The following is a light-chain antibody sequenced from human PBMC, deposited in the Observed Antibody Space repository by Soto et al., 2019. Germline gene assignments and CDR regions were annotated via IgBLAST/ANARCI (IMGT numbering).Light chain of an antibody. CDR2: VGTGGIVG. CDR1: SSDSNYK. Sequence: QLVLTQPPSASASLGASVTLTCTLSSSDSNYKVDWYQQRPGKGPRFVMRVGTGGIVGSKGDGIPDRFSVLGSGLNRYLTIKNIQEEDESDDRCVADHGSGTNSYVVVGGGTKVTVL. J-gene: IGLJ2*01. V-gene: IGLV9-49*03. CDR3: VADHGSGTNSYVV.